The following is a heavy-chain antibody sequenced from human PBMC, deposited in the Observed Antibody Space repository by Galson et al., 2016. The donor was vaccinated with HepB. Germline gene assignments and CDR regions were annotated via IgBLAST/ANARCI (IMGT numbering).Heavy chain of an antibody. V-gene: IGHV1-8*01. D-gene: IGHD6-13*01. Sequence: SVKVSCKASGYIFTSFDIHWVRQAPGQGLEWVGWMNPKTGNTGYAQKFQGRVTLTRDTYTNTAYMELTGLTSEDTALYFCKKIDGDQLAGASDFGGRGTHVADCS. J-gene: IGHJ4*02. CDR1: GYIFTSFD. CDR2: MNPKTGNT. CDR3: KKIDGDQLAGASDF.